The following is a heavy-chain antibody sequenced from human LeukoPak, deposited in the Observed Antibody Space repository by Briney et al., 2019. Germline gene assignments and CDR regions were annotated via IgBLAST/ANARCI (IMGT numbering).Heavy chain of an antibody. Sequence: PGGSLRLSCAASGFTFSSYSMNWVRQAPGKGLEWVSAISGSGGSTYYADSVKGRYTISRDNSKNTLYLQMNSLRAEDTAVYYCAKDDDYGDSALDYWGQGTLVTVSS. CDR1: GFTFSSYS. CDR2: ISGSGGST. V-gene: IGHV3-23*01. CDR3: AKDDDYGDSALDY. J-gene: IGHJ4*02. D-gene: IGHD4-17*01.